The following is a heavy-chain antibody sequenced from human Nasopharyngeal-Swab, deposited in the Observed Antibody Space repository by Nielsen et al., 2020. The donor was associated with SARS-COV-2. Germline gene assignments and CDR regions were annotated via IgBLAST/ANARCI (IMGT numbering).Heavy chain of an antibody. J-gene: IGHJ6*02. D-gene: IGHD5-12*01. CDR2: IIPIFGTA. V-gene: IGHV1-69*01. CDR3: ARWGIVATGSYYYYGMNV. Sequence: VRQADGQGLEWMGGIIPIFGTANYEQKFQGRVTITADESTSTAYMELSSLRSEDTAVYYCARWGIVATGSYYYYGMNVWGQGTTVTVSS.